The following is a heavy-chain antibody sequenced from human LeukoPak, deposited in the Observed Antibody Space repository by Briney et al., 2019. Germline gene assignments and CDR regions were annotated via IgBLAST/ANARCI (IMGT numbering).Heavy chain of an antibody. Sequence: GASVKVSCKASGYTFTGYYMHWVRQAPGQGLEWKGRINPNSGGTNYAQKFQGRVTMTRDTSISTAYMELGRLRSDDTAVYYCAREKEGIASRWGQGTLVTVSS. CDR3: AREKEGIASR. V-gene: IGHV1-2*06. J-gene: IGHJ4*02. CDR1: GYTFTGYY. CDR2: INPNSGGT. D-gene: IGHD6-13*01.